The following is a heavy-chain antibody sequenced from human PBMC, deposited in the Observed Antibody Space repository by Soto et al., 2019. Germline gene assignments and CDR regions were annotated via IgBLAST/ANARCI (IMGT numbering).Heavy chain of an antibody. CDR3: ARDPIRNFDWSDRGDAFDI. Sequence: QVQLVQSGAEVKNPGASVIVSCKASGYTFNNYYIHWVRQAPGQGLQWMGIINPSGGSTSYAQKFQGRVTRTRDTSTNTVYLALSRLRYEDTAVYYCARDPIRNFDWSDRGDAFDIWGQGTRVTVSS. D-gene: IGHD3-9*01. V-gene: IGHV1-46*02. J-gene: IGHJ3*02. CDR1: GYTFNNYY. CDR2: INPSGGST.